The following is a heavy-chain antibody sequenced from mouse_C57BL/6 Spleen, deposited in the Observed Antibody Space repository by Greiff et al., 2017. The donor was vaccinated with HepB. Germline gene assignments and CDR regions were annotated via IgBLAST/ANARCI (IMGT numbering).Heavy chain of an antibody. CDR1: GYSITSGYY. J-gene: IGHJ2*01. D-gene: IGHD2-4*01. V-gene: IGHV3-6*01. CDR2: ISYDGSN. CDR3: AREETTMITTGDFDY. Sequence: EVKLQESGPGLVKPSQSLSLTCSVTGYSITSGYYWNWIRQFPGNKLEWMGYISYDGSNNYNPSLNNRISITRDTSKNQFFLKLNSVTTEDTATYYCAREETTMITTGDFDYWGQGTTLTVSS.